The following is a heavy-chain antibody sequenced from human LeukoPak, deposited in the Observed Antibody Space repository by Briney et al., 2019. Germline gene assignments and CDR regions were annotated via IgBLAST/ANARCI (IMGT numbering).Heavy chain of an antibody. CDR3: AKPHFDY. V-gene: IGHV4-39*01. CDR2: IYYSGST. CDR1: GGSISSSSYY. Sequence: NPSETLSLTCTVSGGSISSSSYYWGWIRQPPGKGLEWIGSIYYSGSTYYNPSLKSRVTISVDTSKNQFSLKLSSVTAADTAVYYCAKPHFDYWGQGTLVTVSS. J-gene: IGHJ4*02.